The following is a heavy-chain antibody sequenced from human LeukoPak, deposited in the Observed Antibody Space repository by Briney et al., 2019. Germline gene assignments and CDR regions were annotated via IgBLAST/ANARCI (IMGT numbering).Heavy chain of an antibody. Sequence: ASVKVSCKASGYTFTGYYMHWVRQAPGQGLEWMGWINPNSGGTNYAQKFQGRVTMTRDTSISTAYMELSRLRSDDTAVYYCATESGVVVVAATNLDYWGQGTLVTVSS. CDR1: GYTFTGYY. CDR3: ATESGVVVVAATNLDY. V-gene: IGHV1-2*02. D-gene: IGHD2-15*01. CDR2: INPNSGGT. J-gene: IGHJ4*02.